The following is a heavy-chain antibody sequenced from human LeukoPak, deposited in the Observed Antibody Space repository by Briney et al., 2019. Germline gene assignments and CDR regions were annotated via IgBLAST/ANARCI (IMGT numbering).Heavy chain of an antibody. CDR2: IKQDGSEK. V-gene: IGHV3-7*01. D-gene: IGHD3-3*01. Sequence: GGSLRLSCAASGFTFSSYWMSWVRQAPGKGLEWAANIKQDGSEKNYVDSVKGRFTISRDNAKNSLYLQMNSLRAEDSAVYFCGASVFWWGQGTLVTVSS. J-gene: IGHJ4*02. CDR1: GFTFSSYW. CDR3: GASVFW.